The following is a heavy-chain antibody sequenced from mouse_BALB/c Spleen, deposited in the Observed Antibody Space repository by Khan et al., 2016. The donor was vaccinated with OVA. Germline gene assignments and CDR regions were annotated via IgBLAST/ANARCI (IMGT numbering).Heavy chain of an antibody. CDR3: ADHLTGSFAD. Sequence: EVQLVESGGDLVKPGGSLKLSCAASGFTFSSYSMSWVRQTPDKRLEWVASISSGGDYTYYPDSVKGRFTISRANAKNTLYLQKSDLKSEDTAMYDCADHLTGSFADWGQGTLVTVSA. V-gene: IGHV5-6*01. CDR2: ISSGGDYT. J-gene: IGHJ3*01. CDR1: GFTFSSYS. D-gene: IGHD4-1*01.